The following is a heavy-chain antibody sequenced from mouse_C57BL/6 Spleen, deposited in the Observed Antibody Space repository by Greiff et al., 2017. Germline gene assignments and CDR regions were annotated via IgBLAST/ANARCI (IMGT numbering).Heavy chain of an antibody. CDR1: GYTFTSYW. Sequence: LQQPGASVKLSCKASGYTFTSYWMQWVKQRPGQGLEWIGEIDPSDSYTNYNQKFKDKATLTVDKSSSTAYMQLSSLTSEDSAVYYCARGLGPFDYWGQGTTLTVSS. V-gene: IGHV1-50*01. D-gene: IGHD4-1*01. CDR3: ARGLGPFDY. J-gene: IGHJ2*01. CDR2: IDPSDSYT.